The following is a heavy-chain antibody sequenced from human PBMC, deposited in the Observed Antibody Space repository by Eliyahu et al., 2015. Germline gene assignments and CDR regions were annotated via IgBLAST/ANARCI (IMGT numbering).Heavy chain of an antibody. J-gene: IGHJ4*02. CDR2: INHSGST. D-gene: IGHD3-10*01. Sequence: QVQLQQWGAGLLKPSETLSLTCAVYGGSFSGYYWSWIRQPPGKGLEWIGEINHSGSTNYNPSLKSRVTISVDTSKNQFSLKLSSVTAADTAVYYCARMESGSMVRGVMKYWGQGTLVTVSS. V-gene: IGHV4-34*01. CDR3: ARMESGSMVRGVMKY. CDR1: GGSFSGYY.